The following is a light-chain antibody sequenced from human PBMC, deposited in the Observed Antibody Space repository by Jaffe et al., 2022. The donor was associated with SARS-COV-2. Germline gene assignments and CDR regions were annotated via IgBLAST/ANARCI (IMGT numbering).Light chain of an antibody. V-gene: IGKV2-28*01. CDR1: QSLLHSNGYNY. Sequence: DIVMTQSPLSLPVTPGEPASISCRSSQSLLHSNGYNYLDWYLQKPGQSPQLLIYLGSSRASGVPDRFSGSGSGTDFTLKISRVEAEDVGVYYCMQALQIPQTFGQGTKVEIK. J-gene: IGKJ1*01. CDR2: LGS. CDR3: MQALQIPQT.